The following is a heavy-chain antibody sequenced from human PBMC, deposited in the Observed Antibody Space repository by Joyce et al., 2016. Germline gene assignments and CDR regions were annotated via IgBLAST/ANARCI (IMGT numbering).Heavy chain of an antibody. CDR1: AFAFSDYW. D-gene: IGHD2/OR15-2a*01. CDR3: AGTHFFYGMDV. Sequence: EVHLVESGGALVRPGGSLRLSCEASAFAFSDYWMSWVRQAPGRGLEGVANIKQDGSEKFYVDSVKGRFSISRDNANNTLFLQMNSLRVEDTAVYYCAGTHFFYGMDVWGQGTTVSVSS. J-gene: IGHJ6*02. V-gene: IGHV3-7*03. CDR2: IKQDGSEK.